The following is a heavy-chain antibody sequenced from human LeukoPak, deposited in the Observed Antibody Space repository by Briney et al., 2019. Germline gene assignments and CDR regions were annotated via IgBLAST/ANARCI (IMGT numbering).Heavy chain of an antibody. CDR3: AREGNRLSFEY. CDR2: IYSSGST. V-gene: IGHV4-4*07. J-gene: IGHJ4*02. CDR1: GGSISSHY. Sequence: PSETLSLTCTVSGGSISSHYWSWIRQPAGKGLEWIGRIYSSGSTNYKPSLKSRVTISVDKSKSQFSLKLSSVAAADTAVYYCAREGNRLSFEYWGQGTLVTVAS.